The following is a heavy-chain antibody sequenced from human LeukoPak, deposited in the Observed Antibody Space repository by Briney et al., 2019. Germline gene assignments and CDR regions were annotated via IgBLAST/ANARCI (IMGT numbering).Heavy chain of an antibody. V-gene: IGHV3-23*01. CDR1: GFNFSVYP. CDR2: LSVSGDNA. D-gene: IGHD2-15*01. J-gene: IGHJ4*02. CDR3: AMDRGY. Sequence: PGGSLRLSCVASGFNFSVYPMTRVRQAPGKGLEWVSALSVSGDNAHYADSVKGRFTISRDNSKNTLYLHMNSLRAEDTAIYYCAMDRGYWGQGTLVTVSS.